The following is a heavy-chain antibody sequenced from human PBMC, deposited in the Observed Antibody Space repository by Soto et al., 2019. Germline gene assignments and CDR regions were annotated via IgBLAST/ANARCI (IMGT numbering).Heavy chain of an antibody. CDR1: GFTFSSYA. CDR2: ISHDGSNK. CDR3: ARPYSSGWYQVGYFDY. V-gene: IGHV3-30-3*01. D-gene: IGHD6-19*01. J-gene: IGHJ4*02. Sequence: GGSLRLSCAASGFTFSSYAMHWVRQAPGKGLEWVAVISHDGSNKYYADSVKGRFTISRDNSKNTLYLQMNSLRAEDTAVYYCARPYSSGWYQVGYFDYWGQGTLGTVSS.